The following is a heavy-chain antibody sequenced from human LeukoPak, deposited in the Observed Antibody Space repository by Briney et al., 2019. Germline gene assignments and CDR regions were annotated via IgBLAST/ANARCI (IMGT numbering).Heavy chain of an antibody. D-gene: IGHD3-10*01. J-gene: IGHJ5*02. CDR2: MNPNSGNT. CDR3: ARSTYYYGSGRGFDP. V-gene: IGHV1-8*03. CDR1: GYAFTRHY. Sequence: ASVKVSCKASGYAFTRHYMHWVRQATGQGLEWMGWMNPNSGNTGYAQKFQGRVTITRNTSISTAYMELSSLRSEDTAVYYCARSTYYYGSGRGFDPWGQGTLVTVSS.